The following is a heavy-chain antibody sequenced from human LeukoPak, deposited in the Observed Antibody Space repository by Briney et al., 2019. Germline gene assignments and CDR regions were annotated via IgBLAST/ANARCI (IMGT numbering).Heavy chain of an antibody. V-gene: IGHV3-73*01. CDR3: TRDSGTYNWPDP. J-gene: IGHJ5*02. CDR2: IDKEKNSYATAS. Sequence: GGSLRLSCAASGFTFSGSAIHWLRQSFGKGLEWIGHIDKEKNSYATASAYAVSVEGRCTVSRDDSRNMAFLQMSGLKTEDTALYYCTRDSGTYNWPDPCGQGTLVTVSS. D-gene: IGHD1-26*01. CDR1: GFTFSGSA.